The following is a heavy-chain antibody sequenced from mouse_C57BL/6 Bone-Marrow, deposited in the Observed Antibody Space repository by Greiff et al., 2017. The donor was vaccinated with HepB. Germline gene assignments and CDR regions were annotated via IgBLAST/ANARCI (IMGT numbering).Heavy chain of an antibody. CDR1: GYTFTSYW. D-gene: IGHD1-1*01. CDR3: ALSSIWYFDV. V-gene: IGHV1-55*01. J-gene: IGHJ1*03. Sequence: VQLQQPGAELVKPGASVKMSCKASGYTFTSYWITWVKQRPGQGLEWIGDIYPGSGSTNYNEKFKSKATLTVDTSSSTAYMQLSSLTAEDSAVYCCALSSIWYFDVGGRGTAITVTA. CDR2: IYPGSGST.